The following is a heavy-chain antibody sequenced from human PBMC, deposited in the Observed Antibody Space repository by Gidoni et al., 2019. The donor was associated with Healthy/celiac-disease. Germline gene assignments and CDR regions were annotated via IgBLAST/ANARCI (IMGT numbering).Heavy chain of an antibody. D-gene: IGHD5-12*01. Sequence: QVQLVESGGGVVQPGRSLSLSCAASGFTFSSYAMHWVRQAPGKGLEWVAVISYDGSNKYYADSVKGRFTISRDNSKNTLYLQMNSLRAEDTAVYYCARGEWLRSPFDIWGQGTMVTVSS. CDR3: ARGEWLRSPFDI. CDR2: ISYDGSNK. CDR1: GFTFSSYA. J-gene: IGHJ3*02. V-gene: IGHV3-30-3*01.